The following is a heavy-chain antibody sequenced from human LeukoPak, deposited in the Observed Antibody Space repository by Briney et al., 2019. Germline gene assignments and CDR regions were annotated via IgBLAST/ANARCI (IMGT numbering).Heavy chain of an antibody. Sequence: PSQTLSLTCTVSGGSISSGDYYWSWIRQPPGKGLEWIGYIYYSGSTYYNPSLKSRVTISVDTSKNQFSLKLSSVTAADTAVYYCARYPTYYYDSSGFLFDYWGQGTLVTVSS. J-gene: IGHJ4*02. CDR1: GGSISSGDYY. D-gene: IGHD3-22*01. CDR3: ARYPTYYYDSSGFLFDY. CDR2: IYYSGST. V-gene: IGHV4-30-4*01.